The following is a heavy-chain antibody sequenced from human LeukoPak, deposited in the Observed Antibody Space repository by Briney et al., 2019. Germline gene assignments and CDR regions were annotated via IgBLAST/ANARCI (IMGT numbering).Heavy chain of an antibody. D-gene: IGHD2-2*01. CDR2: IYHSGST. CDR1: GGSINSGGYY. J-gene: IGHJ3*02. CDR3: ARDYCSSTSCYSRAFDI. V-gene: IGHV4-30-2*01. Sequence: SQTLCLTCTVSGGSINSGGYYWSWIRQPPVKGLEWIGDIYHSGSTYYNPSLKSRVTISVDRSKNQFSLKLCSVTAADTAVYYCARDYCSSTSCYSRAFDIWGQGTMVTVSS.